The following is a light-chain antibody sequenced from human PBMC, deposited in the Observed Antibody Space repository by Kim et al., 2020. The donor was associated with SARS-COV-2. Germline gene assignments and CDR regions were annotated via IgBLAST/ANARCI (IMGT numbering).Light chain of an antibody. CDR1: QSVRRN. CDR3: QQDNTWPPDS. V-gene: IGKV3D-15*01. CDR2: GGS. Sequence: VCPGDRATFSSRGSQSVRRNVAWYQQKPGQDPRLRNYGGSSRATGIPAKFSGSGWGREFTLAISSLQSADSAVYYCQQDNTWPPDSFGQGTKLEI. J-gene: IGKJ2*03.